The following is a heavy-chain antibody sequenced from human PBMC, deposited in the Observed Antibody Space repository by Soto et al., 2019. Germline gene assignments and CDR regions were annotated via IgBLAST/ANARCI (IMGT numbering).Heavy chain of an antibody. CDR2: VSPTGDTV. CDR1: GFRFEQYV. D-gene: IGHD2-21*02. Sequence: VQVVASGGGLVQPGRSLRLSCAVSGFRFEQYVMHWVRQAPGKGLECVSTVSPTGDTVAYADSVEGRLTVSRDNAKKSLYLKRNSLKGDATAFYYCLQDAATASIDAGGQGTLVTVSS. V-gene: IGHV3-9*01. CDR3: LQDAATASIDA. J-gene: IGHJ5*02.